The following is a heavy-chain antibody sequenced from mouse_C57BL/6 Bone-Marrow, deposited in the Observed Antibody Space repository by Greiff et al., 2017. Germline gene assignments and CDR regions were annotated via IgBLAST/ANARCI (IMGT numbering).Heavy chain of an antibody. V-gene: IGHV5-9-1*02. D-gene: IGHD1-1*01. Sequence: EVKLMESGEGLVKPGGSLKLSCAASGFTFSSYAMSWVRQTPEKRLEWVAYISSGGDYIYYADTVKGRFTISRDNARNTLYLQMSSLKSEDTAMYYCTRTLLLRLDYAMDYWGQGTSGTVSS. CDR3: TRTLLLRLDYAMDY. CDR2: ISSGGDYI. CDR1: GFTFSSYA. J-gene: IGHJ4*01.